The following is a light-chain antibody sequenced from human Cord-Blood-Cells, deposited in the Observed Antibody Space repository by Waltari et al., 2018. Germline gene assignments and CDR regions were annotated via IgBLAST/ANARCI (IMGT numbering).Light chain of an antibody. CDR3: QQYDNLPYS. V-gene: IGKV1-33*01. J-gene: IGKJ2*03. CDR2: DAS. CDR1: HDISNH. Sequence: DIQMPQSPSSLSESVGDRVTITCQASHDISNHLNWYQQKPGKAPKLLIYDASNLETGVPSRFRGSGSGTDFTFTISSLQPEDIATYYCQQYDNLPYSFGQGTKLEIK.